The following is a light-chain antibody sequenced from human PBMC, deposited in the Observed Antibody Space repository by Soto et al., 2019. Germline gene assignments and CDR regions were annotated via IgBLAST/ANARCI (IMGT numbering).Light chain of an antibody. J-gene: IGLJ1*01. CDR3: SSYTSSSNHYV. CDR2: EVS. Sequence: QSVQSHPASVSRSPGQSIPISCTGTSSDVGGYNYVSWYQQHPGKAPKLMIYEVSNRPSGVSNRFSGSKSGNTASLTISGLQAEDEADYYCSSYTSSSNHYVFGTGTKVTVL. V-gene: IGLV2-14*01. CDR1: SSDVGGYNY.